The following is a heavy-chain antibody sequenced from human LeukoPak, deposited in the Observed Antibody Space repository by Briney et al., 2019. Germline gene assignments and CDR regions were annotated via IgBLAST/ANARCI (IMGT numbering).Heavy chain of an antibody. CDR2: ISASGGST. D-gene: IGHD6-6*01. CDR1: GFTFSSSA. CDR3: ARVRGAARQRYYYYGMDV. J-gene: IGHJ6*02. Sequence: GSLRLSCAASGFTFSSSAMSWVRQVPGKGLEWVSGISASGGSTSYADSVKGRFTISRDNSKNTLYLQMNSLRAEDTAVYYCARVRGAARQRYYYYGMDVWGQGTTVTVSS. V-gene: IGHV3-23*01.